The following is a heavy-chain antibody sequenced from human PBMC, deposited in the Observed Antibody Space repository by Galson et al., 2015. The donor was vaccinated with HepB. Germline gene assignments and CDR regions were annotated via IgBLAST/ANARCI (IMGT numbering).Heavy chain of an antibody. D-gene: IGHD6-6*01. Sequence: SLRLSCAASGFTFSSYGMHWVRQAPGKGLEWVAVIWYDGSNKYYADSVKGRFTISRDNSKNTLYLQMNSLRAGDTAVYYCARDWGEYSSSGGDAFDIWGQGTMVTVSS. V-gene: IGHV3-33*01. CDR2: IWYDGSNK. J-gene: IGHJ3*02. CDR1: GFTFSSYG. CDR3: ARDWGEYSSSGGDAFDI.